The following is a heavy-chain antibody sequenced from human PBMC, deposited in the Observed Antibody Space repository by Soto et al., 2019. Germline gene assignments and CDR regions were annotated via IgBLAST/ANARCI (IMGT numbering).Heavy chain of an antibody. CDR3: AKVARIAVAGNFDY. J-gene: IGHJ4*02. Sequence: EVQLLESGGGLVQPGVSLRLSCAASGFTFSSYAMSWVRRAPGKGLEWVSGISGSGASTFYADSVKGRFTISRDNSKNTLYLQLNSLRAEDTAVYYCAKVARIAVAGNFDYWGQGTLVTVSS. CDR2: ISGSGAST. CDR1: GFTFSSYA. V-gene: IGHV3-23*01. D-gene: IGHD6-19*01.